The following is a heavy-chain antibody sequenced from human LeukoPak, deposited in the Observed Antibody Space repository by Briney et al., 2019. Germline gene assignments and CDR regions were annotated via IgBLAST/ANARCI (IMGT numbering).Heavy chain of an antibody. CDR1: GESLNSYY. J-gene: IGHJ4*02. D-gene: IGHD2-15*01. CDR2: IYESGTT. Sequence: SETLSLTCAVYGESLNSYYWSWVRQPPGEGLEWIGEIYESGTTEYNPSLKSRVTISMIPSKQQFSLSLSSVTAADTAVYYCARGAWATRLGSWGLGTPVIVSS. CDR3: ARGAWATRLGS. V-gene: IGHV4-34*01.